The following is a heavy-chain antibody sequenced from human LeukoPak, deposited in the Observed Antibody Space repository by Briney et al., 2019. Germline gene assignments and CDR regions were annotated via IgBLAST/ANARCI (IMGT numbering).Heavy chain of an antibody. Sequence: GGSLRLSCAASGFTVSSNYMSWVRQAPGKGLEWVSVIYSGGSTYYADSVKGRFAISRDNSKNTLYLQMNSLRVEDTAVYYCAREIYCSASSCTGGVFDIWGQGTMVTVSS. CDR2: IYSGGST. D-gene: IGHD2-15*01. CDR3: AREIYCSASSCTGGVFDI. CDR1: GFTVSSNY. V-gene: IGHV3-53*01. J-gene: IGHJ3*02.